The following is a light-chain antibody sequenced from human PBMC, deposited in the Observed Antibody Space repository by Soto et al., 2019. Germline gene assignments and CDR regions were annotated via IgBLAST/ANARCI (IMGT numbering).Light chain of an antibody. Sequence: MPLYHSPYSLSASVGDRVTITCRASQGIRNLLVWYQQKPEKAPKSLIYGTSNLESGVPSRFSGSGSGTDYTLTISSLQPEDFATYCCQQYDSYPIPFGQGTRLEI. V-gene: IGKV1D-16*01. CDR2: GTS. CDR1: QGIRNL. CDR3: QQYDSYPIP. J-gene: IGKJ5*01.